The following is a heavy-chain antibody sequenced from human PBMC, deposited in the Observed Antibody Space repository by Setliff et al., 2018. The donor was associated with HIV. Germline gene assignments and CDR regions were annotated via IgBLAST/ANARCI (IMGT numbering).Heavy chain of an antibody. Sequence: PSETLSLTCAVYGGSFSDYYWSWIRQPPGKGLEWIGEINYGGSTNYNPSLTSLMSRVTISIDTSKNQFSLKVRSVTAADTAVYYCARGAPYCNHGICHLFDYWGHGNLVTVSS. J-gene: IGHJ4*01. CDR2: INYGGST. V-gene: IGHV4-34*01. D-gene: IGHD2-8*01. CDR1: GGSFSDYY. CDR3: ARGAPYCNHGICHLFDY.